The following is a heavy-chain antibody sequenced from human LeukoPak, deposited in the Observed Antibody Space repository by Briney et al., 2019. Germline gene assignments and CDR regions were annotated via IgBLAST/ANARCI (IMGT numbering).Heavy chain of an antibody. D-gene: IGHD6-19*01. V-gene: IGHV4-34*01. Sequence: PSETLSLTCAVYGGSLSGYYWSWIRQPPGKGLEWIGEINHSGSTNYNPSLKSRVTISVDTSKNQFSLKLSSVTAADTAVYYCAPRAVAGYFDYWGQGTLVTVSS. CDR3: APRAVAGYFDY. CDR2: INHSGST. CDR1: GGSLSGYY. J-gene: IGHJ4*02.